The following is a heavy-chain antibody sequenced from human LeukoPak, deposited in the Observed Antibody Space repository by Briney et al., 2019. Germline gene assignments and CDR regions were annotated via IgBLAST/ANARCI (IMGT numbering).Heavy chain of an antibody. CDR3: AKDLAELDYGESYYYMDV. D-gene: IGHD4-17*01. J-gene: IGHJ6*03. CDR1: GFTFSSYG. Sequence: GGSLRLSRAASGFTFSSYGMHWVRQAPGKGLEWVAVISYDGSYKYYADSVKGRFTISRDNSKNTLYLQMNSLRAEDTAVYYCAKDLAELDYGESYYYMDVWGKGTTVTVSS. CDR2: ISYDGSYK. V-gene: IGHV3-30*18.